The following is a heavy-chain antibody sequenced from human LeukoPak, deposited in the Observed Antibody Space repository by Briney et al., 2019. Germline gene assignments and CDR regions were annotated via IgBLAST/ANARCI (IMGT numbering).Heavy chain of an antibody. CDR2: IRDKTYGGTT. V-gene: IGHV3-49*04. J-gene: IGHJ5*02. Sequence: PGGSLRLSCTASGFTFGDYAMSWVRQAPGKGLAWVGFIRDKTYGGTTEYAASVKGRFTISRDDSRSTAYLRMNGLKTEDTAAYYCTRDRGYCSSTSCYAWFDPWGQGTLVTVSS. CDR1: GFTFGDYA. CDR3: TRDRGYCSSTSCYAWFDP. D-gene: IGHD2-2*01.